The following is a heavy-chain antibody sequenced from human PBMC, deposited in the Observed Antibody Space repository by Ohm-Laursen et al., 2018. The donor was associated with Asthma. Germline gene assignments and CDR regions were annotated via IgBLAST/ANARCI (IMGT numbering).Heavy chain of an antibody. D-gene: IGHD3-22*01. J-gene: IGHJ4*02. CDR2: VFYSGST. CDR1: GASVSSGGHY. Sequence: SETLSLTCTVSGASVSSGGHYWSWIRQPPGKGLEWIGHVFYSGSTLYNPSLMSRVTISVDTSKNQFSLKLSPVTAADTAVYYCARGTFYYESTGYYFFDHWGQGALVTVSS. V-gene: IGHV4-61*08. CDR3: ARGTFYYESTGYYFFDH.